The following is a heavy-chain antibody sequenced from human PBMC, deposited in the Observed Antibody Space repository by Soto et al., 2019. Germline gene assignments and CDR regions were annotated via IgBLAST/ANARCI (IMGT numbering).Heavy chain of an antibody. V-gene: IGHV4-59*01. Sequence: SVTLSLTCAVSGGSISSYYWSWIRQPPGKGLEWIGYIYYSGSTNYNPSLKSRVTISVDTSKNQFSLKLSSVTAADTAVYYCAGKQLVFNYGMDVWGQGTTVTVSS. J-gene: IGHJ6*02. D-gene: IGHD6-13*01. CDR2: IYYSGST. CDR3: AGKQLVFNYGMDV. CDR1: GGSISSYY.